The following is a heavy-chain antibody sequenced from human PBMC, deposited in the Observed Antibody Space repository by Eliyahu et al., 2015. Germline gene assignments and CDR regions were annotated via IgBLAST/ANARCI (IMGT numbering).Heavy chain of an antibody. CDR2: ISYTGST. D-gene: IGHD2/OR15-2a*01. CDR1: XXSISSXLYS. J-gene: IGHJ4*02. Sequence: QVHLQESGPGLVKPSXTLSLSXTVSXXSISSXLYSWTWXRQVPGVGLEWIGYISYTGSTSFNPSLKSRVALSLDTSVNQFSLEVRSVTAADTAVYYCARVPPASMKYFDSWGPGTLVAVSS. V-gene: IGHV4-31*03. CDR3: ARVPPASMKYFDS.